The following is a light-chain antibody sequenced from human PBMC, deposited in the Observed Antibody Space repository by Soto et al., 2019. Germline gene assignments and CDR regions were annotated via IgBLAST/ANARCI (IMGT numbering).Light chain of an antibody. CDR1: QSVSRNF. CDR2: GAS. CDR3: QQYGSSPWK. J-gene: IGKJ1*01. V-gene: IGKV3-20*01. Sequence: EIVMTQSPVTISVYPLAIATHSCRSSQSVSRNFLAWYRQKPGQAPRLLIYGASNRATDTPDRFSGSGSGADFSLTISRLEPEDFAVYYCQQYGSSPWKFGQGNKVDIK.